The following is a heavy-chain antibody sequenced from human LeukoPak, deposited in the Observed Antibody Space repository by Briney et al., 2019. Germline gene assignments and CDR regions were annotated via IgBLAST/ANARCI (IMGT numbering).Heavy chain of an antibody. CDR2: INHSGST. J-gene: IGHJ4*02. D-gene: IGHD6-19*01. CDR3: ARGILRYSSGWYNY. CDR1: GGSFSGYY. V-gene: IGHV4-34*01. Sequence: PSETLSLTCAVYGGSFSGYYWSWIRQLPGKGLEWIGEINHSGSTNYNPSLKSRVTISVDTSKNQFSLKLSSVTAADTAVYYCARGILRYSSGWYNYWGQGTLVTVSS.